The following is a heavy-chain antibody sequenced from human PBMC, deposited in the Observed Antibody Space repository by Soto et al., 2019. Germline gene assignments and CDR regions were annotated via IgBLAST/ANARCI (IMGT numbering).Heavy chain of an antibody. J-gene: IGHJ5*02. V-gene: IGHV1-2*02. CDR3: AREGGSETLQPSYNWFDT. CDR2: INANNGGA. CDR1: GYTFTDYH. D-gene: IGHD6-25*01. Sequence: QVQLVQSGAEVKKPGASVKVSCKASGYTFTDYHIRWVRQAPGQGLEFMGWINANNGGAGSAQQFQGRVTVTRDTSITTVYMELSNLRSDDTAVYYCAREGGSETLQPSYNWFDTWGQGTLVTVSS.